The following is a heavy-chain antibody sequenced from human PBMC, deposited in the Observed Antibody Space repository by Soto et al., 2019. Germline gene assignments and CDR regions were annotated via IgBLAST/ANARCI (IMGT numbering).Heavy chain of an antibody. Sequence: GGSLRLSCAASGFTVSSNYMSWVRQAPGKGLEWVSVIYSGGSPYYADSVRGRFTISRDNSKNTLYLQMKSLRAEDTAVYYCARDPPATRHGMDVWGQGTTVTVSS. J-gene: IGHJ6*02. CDR1: GFTVSSNY. V-gene: IGHV3-53*01. CDR2: IYSGGSP. CDR3: ARDPPATRHGMDV.